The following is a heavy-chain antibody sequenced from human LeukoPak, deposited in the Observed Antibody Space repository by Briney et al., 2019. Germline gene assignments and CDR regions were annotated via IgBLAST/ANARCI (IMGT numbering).Heavy chain of an antibody. CDR1: GFTFDDYG. CDR2: IIWNGGST. V-gene: IGHV3-20*04. J-gene: IGHJ4*02. Sequence: GGSLRLSCAASGFTFDDYGMGWVRQAPGKGLGWVSGIIWNGGSTGYADSAKGRFTISRDNAKNSLYLQMNSLRAEDTALYYCARGYCSSPTCRPFDYWGQGTLVTVSS. D-gene: IGHD2-2*01. CDR3: ARGYCSSPTCRPFDY.